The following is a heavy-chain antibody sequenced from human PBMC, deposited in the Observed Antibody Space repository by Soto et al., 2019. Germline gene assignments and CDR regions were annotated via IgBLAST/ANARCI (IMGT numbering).Heavy chain of an antibody. J-gene: IGHJ5*02. CDR1: GYTFTSYA. Sequence: ASVKVSCKASGYTFTSYAMHWVRQAPGQRLEWMGWINAGNGSTKYSQKFQGRVTITRDTSASTAYMELSSLRSEDTAVYYCAIYDSLRWFDPWGQGTLVTVSS. V-gene: IGHV1-3*01. D-gene: IGHD3-22*01. CDR2: INAGNGST. CDR3: AIYDSLRWFDP.